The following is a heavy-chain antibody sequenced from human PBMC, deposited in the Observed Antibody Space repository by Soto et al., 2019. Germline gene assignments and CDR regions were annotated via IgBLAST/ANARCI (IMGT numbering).Heavy chain of an antibody. CDR3: ARTEYLPAFDF. Sequence: VELQQSGPGLVRTWETLSLTCSVSGMSISSYYWSWIRQSPGKGLEWIGYIYYNGNTNYNPALKSRVTISADTSKNQFSLRLSSVTAADTAVYYCARTEYLPAFDFWGQGTLVTVSS. CDR2: IYYNGNT. D-gene: IGHD2-2*01. CDR1: GMSISSYY. J-gene: IGHJ4*02. V-gene: IGHV4-59*01.